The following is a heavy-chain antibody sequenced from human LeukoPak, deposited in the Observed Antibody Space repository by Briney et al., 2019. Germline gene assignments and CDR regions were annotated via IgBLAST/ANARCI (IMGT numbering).Heavy chain of an antibody. J-gene: IGHJ4*02. CDR1: GGTFSSYA. Sequence: SVKVSCKASGGTFSSYAISWVRQAPRQGLEWMGGIIPIFGTANYAQKFQGRVTITTDESTSTAYMELSSLRSEDTAVYYCARDGRYYYDSSGYSSLLDWGQGTLVTVSS. D-gene: IGHD3-22*01. V-gene: IGHV1-69*05. CDR3: ARDGRYYYDSSGYSSLLD. CDR2: IIPIFGTA.